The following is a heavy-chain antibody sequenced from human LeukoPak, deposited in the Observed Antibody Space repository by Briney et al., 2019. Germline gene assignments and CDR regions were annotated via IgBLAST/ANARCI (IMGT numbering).Heavy chain of an antibody. J-gene: IGHJ6*04. Sequence: GESLKISCKGSGYSFTSYWISWVRQMPGKGLEWMGRIDPSDSYTNYSPSFQGHVTISADKSISTAYLQWSSLKASHTAMYYCARRCNCSSTSCPCHYGMDVWGKGTTVTVSS. D-gene: IGHD2-2*01. V-gene: IGHV5-10-1*01. CDR2: IDPSDSYT. CDR3: ARRCNCSSTSCPCHYGMDV. CDR1: GYSFTSYW.